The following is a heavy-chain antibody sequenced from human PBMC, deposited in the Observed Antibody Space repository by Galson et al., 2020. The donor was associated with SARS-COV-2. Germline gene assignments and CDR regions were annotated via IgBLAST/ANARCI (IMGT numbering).Heavy chain of an antibody. Sequence: SGPTLVKPTQTLTLTCTYSGFSLSTSGMCVSWIRQPPAKALEWLARLELYDDKYYSTSLNTRLTISKDTSKNQVVLTMTNMDPVDTATYYCARALIAAAGTPFDYWGQGTLVTVSS. V-gene: IGHV2-70*11. CDR3: ARALIAAAGTPFDY. CDR1: GFSLSTSGMC. J-gene: IGHJ4*02. D-gene: IGHD6-13*01. CDR2: LELYDDK.